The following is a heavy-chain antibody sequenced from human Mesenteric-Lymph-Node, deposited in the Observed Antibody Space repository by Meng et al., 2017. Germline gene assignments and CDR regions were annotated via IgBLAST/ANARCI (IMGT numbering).Heavy chain of an antibody. CDR1: GFTFSSYS. V-gene: IGHV3-21*01. CDR3: ARGENFEYYYDSSGYYVSAFDI. J-gene: IGHJ3*02. D-gene: IGHD3-22*01. Sequence: GESLKISCAASGFTFSSYSMNWVRQAPGKGLEWVSSISSSSSYICYADSVKGRFTISRDNAKNSLYLQMNSLRAEDTAVYYCARGENFEYYYDSSGYYVSAFDIWGQGTMVTVSS. CDR2: ISSSSSYI.